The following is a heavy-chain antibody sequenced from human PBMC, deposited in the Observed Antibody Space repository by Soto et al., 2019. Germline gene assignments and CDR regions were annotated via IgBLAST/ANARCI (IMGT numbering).Heavy chain of an antibody. CDR1: GGSISSSSYY. CDR3: GVWRAVGSGYDGYYFGH. D-gene: IGHD5-12*01. Sequence: SETLSLTCTVSGGSISSSSYYWGWIRQPPGKGLEWIGSIYYSGSTYYNPSLKSRVTISVDTSKNQFSLKLSSVTAADTAVYYCGVWRAVGSGYDGYYFGHWGQGTLVTV. CDR2: IYYSGST. V-gene: IGHV4-39*01. J-gene: IGHJ4*02.